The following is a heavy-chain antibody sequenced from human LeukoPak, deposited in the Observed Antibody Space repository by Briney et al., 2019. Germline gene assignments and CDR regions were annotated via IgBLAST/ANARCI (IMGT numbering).Heavy chain of an antibody. Sequence: GGSLRLSCVASGFTFSSCGLHWVRQAPGKGLEWVAVIWYDGTNKCYADSVRGRFTISRDDSKNTLYLQMNSLRAEDTAMYYCAREGGSFSFADYWGQGTLVTVSS. CDR1: GFTFSSCG. CDR3: AREGGSFSFADY. D-gene: IGHD1-26*01. V-gene: IGHV3-33*01. CDR2: IWYDGTNK. J-gene: IGHJ4*02.